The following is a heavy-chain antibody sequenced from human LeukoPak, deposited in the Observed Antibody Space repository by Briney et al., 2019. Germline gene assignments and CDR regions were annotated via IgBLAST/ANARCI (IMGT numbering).Heavy chain of an antibody. J-gene: IGHJ4*02. D-gene: IGHD2-15*01. V-gene: IGHV4-39*07. CDR1: GDSIGSSNYY. CDR2: IYYSGST. CDR3: AREFGGRQTN. Sequence: PSETLSLTCTVSGDSIGSSNYYWAWIRQPPGKGLEWIGSIYYSGSTYYNPSLKSRVTISVDTSKNQFSLKLSSVTAADTAVYYCAREFGGRQTNWGQGTLVTVSS.